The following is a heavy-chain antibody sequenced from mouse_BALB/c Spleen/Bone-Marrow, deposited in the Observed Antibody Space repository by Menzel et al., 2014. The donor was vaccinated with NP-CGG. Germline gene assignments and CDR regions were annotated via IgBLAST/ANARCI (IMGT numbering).Heavy chain of an antibody. CDR3: ARSAGSSRYWYFDV. CDR2: ISYSDIT. V-gene: IGHV3-2*02. Sequence: EVQLQQSGPGLVKPSQSLSLTCTVTGYSITSDYAWNWIRQFPGNKLEWMGYISYSDITSYNPSLKSRISITRDTSKNQFFLQLNSVTPEDTATYYCARSAGSSRYWYFDVWGAGTTVTVSP. D-gene: IGHD1-1*01. J-gene: IGHJ1*01. CDR1: GYSITSDYA.